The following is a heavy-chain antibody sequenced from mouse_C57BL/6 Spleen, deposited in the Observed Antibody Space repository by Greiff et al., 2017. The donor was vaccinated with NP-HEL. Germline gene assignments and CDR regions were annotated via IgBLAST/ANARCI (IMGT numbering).Heavy chain of an antibody. CDR1: GYAFSSSW. Sequence: VQLQQSGPELVKPGASVKISCKASGYAFSSSWMNWVKQRPGKGLEWIGRIYPGDGDTNYNGKFKGKATLTADKSSSTAYMQLSSLTSEDSAVYFCARWEGLYGNYVDYWGQGTTLTVSS. CDR3: ARWEGLYGNYVDY. D-gene: IGHD2-1*01. J-gene: IGHJ2*01. CDR2: IYPGDGDT. V-gene: IGHV1-82*01.